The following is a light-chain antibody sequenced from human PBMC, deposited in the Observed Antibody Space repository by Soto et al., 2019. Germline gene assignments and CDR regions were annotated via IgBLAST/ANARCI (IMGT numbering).Light chain of an antibody. CDR1: QSISSW. CDR3: HQYGISP. V-gene: IGKV1-5*01. J-gene: IGKJ4*01. CDR2: AAS. Sequence: DIQMTQSPSTLSASVGDSVTITCRASQSISSWLAWYQQEPGKAPKLLIYAASSLQSGVPSRFSGSGSGTEFSLTISRLEPEDFAVYYCHQYGISPFGGGTKVDIK.